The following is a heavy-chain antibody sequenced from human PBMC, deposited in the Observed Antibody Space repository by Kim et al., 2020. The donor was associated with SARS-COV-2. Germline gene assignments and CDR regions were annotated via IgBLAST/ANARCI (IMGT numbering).Heavy chain of an antibody. V-gene: IGHV3-11*01. J-gene: IGHJ5*02. CDR2: ISSSGSTI. Sequence: GGSLRLSCAASGFTFSDYYMSWIRQAPGKGLEWVSYISSSGSTIYYADSVKGRFHISRDNAKNSLYLQMNSLRAEDTAVYYCARDPRQYGSGSLSSNWFDPWGQGTLVTVSS. CDR1: GFTFSDYY. D-gene: IGHD3-10*01. CDR3: ARDPRQYGSGSLSSNWFDP.